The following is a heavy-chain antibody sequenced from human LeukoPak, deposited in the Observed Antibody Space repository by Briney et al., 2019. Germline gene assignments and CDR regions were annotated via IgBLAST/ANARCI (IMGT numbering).Heavy chain of an antibody. CDR3: AKGSAAGRPYYFDY. V-gene: IGHV3-23*01. D-gene: IGHD6-25*01. Sequence: GGSLRLSCAASGFIFSNYAMSWVRQAPGKGLEWVSAIDNSGAYTWYADSVKGRFTISKDSSSTILYLQMNSLRAEDAAVYFCAKGSAAGRPYYFDYWGQGALVTVSS. J-gene: IGHJ4*02. CDR1: GFIFSNYA. CDR2: IDNSGAYT.